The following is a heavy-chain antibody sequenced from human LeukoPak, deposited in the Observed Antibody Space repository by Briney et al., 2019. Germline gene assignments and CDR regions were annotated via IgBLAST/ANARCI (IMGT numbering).Heavy chain of an antibody. CDR1: GYTFTGYY. Sequence: ASVKVSCKTSGYTFTGYYMHWVRQAPGQGLEWMGWINPNSGGTNYAQKFQGRVTMTRDTSITTAYMELSRLRSDDTAVYYCARESVDSTYSGSGGFDPWGQGTLVTVSS. V-gene: IGHV1-2*02. CDR2: INPNSGGT. CDR3: ARESVDSTYSGSGGFDP. D-gene: IGHD5-12*01. J-gene: IGHJ5*02.